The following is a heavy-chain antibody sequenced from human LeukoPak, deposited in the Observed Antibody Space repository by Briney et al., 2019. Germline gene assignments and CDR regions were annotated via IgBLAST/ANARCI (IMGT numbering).Heavy chain of an antibody. D-gene: IGHD1-26*01. CDR2: IIPMLGTV. Sequence: SVKVSCKASGATFSSYAINWVRQAPGQGLEWMGRIIPMLGTVNYAQKFQGRVTIIADKFTSTAYMEVSSLRSEDTAVYYCARDQKVGATSYFGMDVWGQGTTVTVSS. CDR1: GATFSSYA. CDR3: ARDQKVGATSYFGMDV. V-gene: IGHV1-69*04. J-gene: IGHJ6*02.